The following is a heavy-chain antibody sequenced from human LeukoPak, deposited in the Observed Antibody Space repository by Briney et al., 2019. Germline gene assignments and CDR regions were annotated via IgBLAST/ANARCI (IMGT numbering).Heavy chain of an antibody. CDR2: INPNNGGT. CDR3: ARDRLIDYVRAFDI. V-gene: IGHV1-2*06. CDR1: GNTFTGYY. J-gene: IGHJ3*02. D-gene: IGHD4-17*01. Sequence: GASVKVSCKASGNTFTGYYMHWVRQAPGQGLEWMGRINPNNGGTNYAQKFQGRVTMTRDTSISTAYMELSRLRSDDTAVYYCARDRLIDYVRAFDIWGQGTMVTVSS.